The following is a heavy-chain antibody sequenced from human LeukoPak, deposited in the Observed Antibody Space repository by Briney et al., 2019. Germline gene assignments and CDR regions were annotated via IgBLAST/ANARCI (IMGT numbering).Heavy chain of an antibody. CDR3: ARDGEWELHDWFDP. V-gene: IGHV1-69*05. CDR2: IIPIFGTA. CDR1: GGTFSSYA. D-gene: IGHD1-26*01. J-gene: IGHJ5*02. Sequence: ASVKVSCKASGGTFSSYAISWVRQAPGQGLEWMGGIIPIFGTANYAQKFQGRVTMTRDTSISTAYMELSRLRSDDTAVYYCARDGEWELHDWFDPWGQGTLVTVSS.